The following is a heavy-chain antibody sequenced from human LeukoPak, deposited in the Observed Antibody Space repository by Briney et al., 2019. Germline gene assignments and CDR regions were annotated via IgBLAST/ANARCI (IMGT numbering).Heavy chain of an antibody. V-gene: IGHV1-24*01. J-gene: IGHJ4*02. D-gene: IGHD4-11*01. CDR2: FDPEKSET. CDR1: GYTLTELS. Sequence: GASVKVSCKVSGYTLTELSMHWVRQAPGKGLEWMGGFDPEKSETIYAQKFQGRVTMTEDTSADTAYMELSSLRSEDTAVYYCARDDNYGIFVNVDYWGQGTLVTVSS. CDR3: ARDDNYGIFVNVDY.